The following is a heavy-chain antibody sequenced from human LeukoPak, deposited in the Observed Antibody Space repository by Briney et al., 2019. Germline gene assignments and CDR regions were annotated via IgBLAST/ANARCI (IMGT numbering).Heavy chain of an antibody. CDR1: GFTFSSYG. CDR2: ISYDGSNK. D-gene: IGHD5-18*01. Sequence: GGSLRLSCAASGFTFSSYGMHWVRQAPGKGLEWVAVISYDGSNKYYADSVKGRFTISRDNSKNTPYLQMNSLRAEDTAVYYCAKDLGYSYGPFDYWGQGTLVTVSS. CDR3: AKDLGYSYGPFDY. J-gene: IGHJ4*02. V-gene: IGHV3-30*18.